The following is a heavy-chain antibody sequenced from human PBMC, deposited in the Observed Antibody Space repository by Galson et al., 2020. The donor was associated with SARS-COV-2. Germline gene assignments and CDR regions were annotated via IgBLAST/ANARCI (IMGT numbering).Heavy chain of an antibody. CDR1: GYTFTSYY. Sequence: GESLKISCKASGYTFTSYYMHWVRQAPGQGLEWMGIINPSGGSTSYAQKFQGRVTMTRDTSTSTVYMELSSLRSEDTAVYYCARDSGDCGGDCYSDYWGQGTLVTVSS. J-gene: IGHJ4*02. D-gene: IGHD2-21*02. CDR3: ARDSGDCGGDCYSDY. V-gene: IGHV1-46*01. CDR2: INPSGGST.